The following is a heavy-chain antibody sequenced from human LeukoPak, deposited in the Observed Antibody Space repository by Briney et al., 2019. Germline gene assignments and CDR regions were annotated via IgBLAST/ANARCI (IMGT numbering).Heavy chain of an antibody. Sequence: SETLSLTCTVSGGSVSSYFWSWIRQPPGKGLEWIGSVYYSGNTYYNPSLKSRVTVYVDTSKNQFSLKLSSVTAADTAVYYCARHPSGSAFDIWGQGTMVTVSS. V-gene: IGHV4-39*01. D-gene: IGHD5-12*01. CDR3: ARHPSGSAFDI. CDR1: GGSVSSYF. CDR2: VYYSGNT. J-gene: IGHJ3*02.